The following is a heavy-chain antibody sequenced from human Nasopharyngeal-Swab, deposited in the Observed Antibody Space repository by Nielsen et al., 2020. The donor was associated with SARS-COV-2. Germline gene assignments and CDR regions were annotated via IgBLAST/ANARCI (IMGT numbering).Heavy chain of an antibody. D-gene: IGHD5-18*01. J-gene: IGHJ6*02. CDR2: IIPIFGTA. CDR1: GGTFSSYA. V-gene: IGHV1-69*13. CDR3: ARDQDTAMVAYYYYGMDV. Sequence: SVKVSCKASGGTFSSYAISWVRQAPGQGLEWMGGIIPIFGTANYAQKFQGRVTITADESTSTAYMELSSLRSEDTAVYYCARDQDTAMVAYYYYGMDVWGQGTTVTVSS.